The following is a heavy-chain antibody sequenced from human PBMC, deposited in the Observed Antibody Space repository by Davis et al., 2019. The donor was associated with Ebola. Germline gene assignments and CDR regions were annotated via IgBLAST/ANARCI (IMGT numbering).Heavy chain of an antibody. V-gene: IGHV3-7*01. D-gene: IGHD6-13*01. Sequence: PGGSLRLSCAVSGLTFSSYWMSWVRQAPGKGPEWVANIKQDGTEIHYVDSVKGRFTISRDNAKNSLYLQMNSLRAEDTALYYCAREDISASVDVWGQGTTVTVSS. CDR1: GLTFSSYW. J-gene: IGHJ6*02. CDR2: IKQDGTEI. CDR3: AREDISASVDV.